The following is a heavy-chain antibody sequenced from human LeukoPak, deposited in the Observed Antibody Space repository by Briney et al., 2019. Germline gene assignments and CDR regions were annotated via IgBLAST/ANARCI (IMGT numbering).Heavy chain of an antibody. D-gene: IGHD3-3*01. CDR1: GFTFDDYA. V-gene: IGHV3-9*03. Sequence: PGGSLRLSCAASGFTFDDYAMHWVRHAPGKGLEWVSGISWNSGSIGYADSVKGRFTISRDNAKNSLYLQMNSLRAEDMALYYCAKGGSRWSGYYTGIEFDPWGQGTLVTVSS. CDR3: AKGGSRWSGYYTGIEFDP. CDR2: ISWNSGSI. J-gene: IGHJ5*02.